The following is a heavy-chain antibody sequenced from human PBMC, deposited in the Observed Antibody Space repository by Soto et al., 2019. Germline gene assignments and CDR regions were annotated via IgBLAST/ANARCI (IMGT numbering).Heavy chain of an antibody. CDR1: GFTFSDYY. CDR2: ISSSSSYT. CDR3: ARDRYYDFWSGYYYGMDV. Sequence: PGGSLRLSCAASGFTFSDYYMSWIRQAPGKGLEWVSYISSSSSYTNYADSVKGRFTISRDNAKNSLYLQMNSLRAEDTAVYYCARDRYYDFWSGYYYGMDVWGQGTTVTVSS. J-gene: IGHJ6*02. V-gene: IGHV3-11*06. D-gene: IGHD3-3*01.